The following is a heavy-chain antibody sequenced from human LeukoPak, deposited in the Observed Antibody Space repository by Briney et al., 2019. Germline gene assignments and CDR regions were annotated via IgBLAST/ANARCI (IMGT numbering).Heavy chain of an antibody. J-gene: IGHJ5*02. CDR2: INHSGST. D-gene: IGHD3-22*01. CDR3: ARGASGYWFDP. Sequence: SETLSLTCAVYGGSFSRYYWSWIRQPPGKGLEWIGQINHSGSTNYNPSLKSRVTISVDTSKNQFSLKLSSVTAADTAVYYCARGASGYWFDPWGQGTLVTVSS. V-gene: IGHV4-34*01. CDR1: GGSFSRYY.